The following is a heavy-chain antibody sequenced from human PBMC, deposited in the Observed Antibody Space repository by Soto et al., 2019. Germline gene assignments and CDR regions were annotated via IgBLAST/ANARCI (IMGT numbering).Heavy chain of an antibody. CDR3: ARENYIHY. CDR1: GFTFRGYW. V-gene: IGHV3-7*01. J-gene: IGHJ4*02. Sequence: GGSLRLSCAASGFTFRGYWMGWVRQAPGKRPEWVANIKADGNEKSYVDSVKGRFTISRDNAKNSLYLQMNSLRVEDTAIYFRARENYIHYSGQATLVTVSS. CDR2: IKADGNEK.